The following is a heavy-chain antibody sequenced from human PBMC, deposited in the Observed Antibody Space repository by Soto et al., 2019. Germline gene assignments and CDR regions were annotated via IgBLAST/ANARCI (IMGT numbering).Heavy chain of an antibody. V-gene: IGHV3-21*01. CDR3: ARDGSSSCRALDY. CDR1: GFTFSSYS. CDR2: ISSSSSYI. D-gene: IGHD6-13*01. J-gene: IGHJ4*02. Sequence: PGGSLRLSCAASGFTFSSYSMNWVRQAPGKGLEWVSSISSSSSYIYYADSVKGRFTISRDNAKNSLYLQMNSLRAEDKAVYYCARDGSSSCRALDYWGQGTLVTVSS.